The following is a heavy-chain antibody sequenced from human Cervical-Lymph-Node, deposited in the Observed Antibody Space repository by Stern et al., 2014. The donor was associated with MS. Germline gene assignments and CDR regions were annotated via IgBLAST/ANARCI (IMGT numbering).Heavy chain of an antibody. CDR3: ARGSRYDEFWSACYGHFEY. D-gene: IGHD3-3*01. Sequence: QVQLVESGAEVKRPGSSVKVSCKASGGTFGNHAINWVRQAPGQGLEWMGGIIPFFVTVDYAQRLPGRFPIIADGPTSTASTELRSLKSEDTAVSYCARGSRYDEFWSACYGHFEYWGQGTLITVSS. CDR1: GGTFGNHA. V-gene: IGHV1-69*01. J-gene: IGHJ4*02. CDR2: IIPFFVTV.